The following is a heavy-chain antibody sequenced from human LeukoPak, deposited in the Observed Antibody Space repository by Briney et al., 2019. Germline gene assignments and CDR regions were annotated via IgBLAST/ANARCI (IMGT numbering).Heavy chain of an antibody. V-gene: IGHV3-7*01. CDR1: GFTFSTYW. D-gene: IGHD1-14*01. CDR2: IKQDGSEK. J-gene: IGHJ4*02. CDR3: ARNVYRTFDS. Sequence: GGSLRLSCAASGFTFSTYWMSWVRQAPGKGLEWVANIKQDGSEKYYVDSVKDRFTIPRDNAKNSLYLQMNSLRVEDTAVYYCARNVYRTFDSWDQGTLVTVSS.